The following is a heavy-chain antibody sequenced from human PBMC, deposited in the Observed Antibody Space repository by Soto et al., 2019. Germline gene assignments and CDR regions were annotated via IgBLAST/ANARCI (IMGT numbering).Heavy chain of an antibody. CDR1: GVTFSDYY. CDR3: ARGFGSYGYSGLNY. D-gene: IGHD5-18*01. Sequence: RLACGAVGVTFSDYYGSWIRKTPGKGLEWVSYISSSGSTIYYADSVKGRFTISRDNAKNSLYLQMNSLRAEDTAVYYCARGFGSYGYSGLNYWGPGTLVTV. J-gene: IGHJ4*02. CDR2: ISSSGSTI. V-gene: IGHV3-11*01.